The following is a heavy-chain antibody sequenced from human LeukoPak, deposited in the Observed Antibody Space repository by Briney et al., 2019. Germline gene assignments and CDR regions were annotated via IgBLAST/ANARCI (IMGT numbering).Heavy chain of an antibody. CDR2: IIPILGIA. V-gene: IGHV1-69*04. CDR3: ARAAVATYYYDSSGYYYDY. D-gene: IGHD3-22*01. CDR1: GGTFSSYA. Sequence: GASVKVSCKASGGTFSSYAISWVRQAPGQGLGWMGRIIPILGIANYAQKFQGRVTITADKSTSTAYMELSSLRSEDTAVYYCARAAVATYYYDSSGYYYDYWGQGTLVTVSS. J-gene: IGHJ4*02.